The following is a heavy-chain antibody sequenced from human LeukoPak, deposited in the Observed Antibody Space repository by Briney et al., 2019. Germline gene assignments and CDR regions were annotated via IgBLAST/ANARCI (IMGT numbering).Heavy chain of an antibody. J-gene: IGHJ5*02. Sequence: SETLSLTCTVSGGSISSYYWSWIRQPPGKGLEWIGYIYYSGSTNYNPSLKSRVTISVDTSKNQFSLKLSSVTAADTAVYYCATTSDFDWFWFDPWGQGTLVTVSS. CDR2: IYYSGST. D-gene: IGHD3-9*01. CDR3: ATTSDFDWFWFDP. CDR1: GGSISSYY. V-gene: IGHV4-59*01.